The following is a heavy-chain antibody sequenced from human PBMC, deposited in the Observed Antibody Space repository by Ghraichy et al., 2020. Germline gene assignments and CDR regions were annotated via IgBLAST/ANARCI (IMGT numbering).Heavy chain of an antibody. V-gene: IGHV3-7*01. J-gene: IGHJ3*02. CDR2: INQDGTEK. D-gene: IGHD3-10*01. CDR3: ARDGVGDFSGTFDM. CDR1: EFSFSNYW. Sequence: GESLNISCAASEFSFSNYWMSWVRQAPGKGLEWVANINQDGTEKYYVDSVKGRFTIFRDNAKNSLYLQMNSLRAEDTALYYCARDGVGDFSGTFDMWGQGTMVTVSS.